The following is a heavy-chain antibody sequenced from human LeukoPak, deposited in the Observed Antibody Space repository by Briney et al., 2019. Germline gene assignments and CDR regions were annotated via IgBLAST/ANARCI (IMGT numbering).Heavy chain of an antibody. D-gene: IGHD6-19*01. CDR2: IYPGDSDT. J-gene: IGHJ4*02. CDR1: GYTFTSYW. CDR3: ARHGFGIAVAGNPLRY. Sequence: PGESLKISCKGSGYTFTSYWIGWVRQIPGKGLEWMGIIYPGDSDTRYSPSFQGQVTISADKPISTAYLQWSSLKASDTAMYYCARHGFGIAVAGNPLRYWGQGTLVTVSS. V-gene: IGHV5-51*01.